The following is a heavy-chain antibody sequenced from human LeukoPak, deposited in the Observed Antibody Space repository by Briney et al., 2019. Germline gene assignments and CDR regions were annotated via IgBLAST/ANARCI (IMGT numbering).Heavy chain of an antibody. CDR1: GYHFPSLW. J-gene: IGHJ6*03. CDR2: IYPHDSDT. CDR3: ARRCCGAEMEDGYGQYYYPMDV. D-gene: IGHD2-21*01. V-gene: IGHV5-51*01. Sequence: LGESLKISCYGSGYHFPSLWIALVRQMPGKGLEWMGIIYPHDSDTRYSPSFRGQVTISADKSISTAYLQWSSLKASGTGIYYCARRCCGAEMEDGYGQYYYPMDVWGKGTTITVSS.